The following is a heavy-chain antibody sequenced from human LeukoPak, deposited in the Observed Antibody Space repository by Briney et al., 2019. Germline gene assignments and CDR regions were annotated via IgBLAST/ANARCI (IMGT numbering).Heavy chain of an antibody. J-gene: IGHJ5*02. Sequence: PGGSLRLSCAASGFTFSSYWMHWVRQAPGKGLVWVSRINSDGSSTSYADSVKGRFTISRDNAKNTLYLQMNSLRAEDKAVYYCARDRGSYRGENWFGPWGQGTLVTGSS. CDR2: INSDGSST. CDR1: GFTFSSYW. CDR3: ARDRGSYRGENWFGP. V-gene: IGHV3-74*01. D-gene: IGHD1-26*01.